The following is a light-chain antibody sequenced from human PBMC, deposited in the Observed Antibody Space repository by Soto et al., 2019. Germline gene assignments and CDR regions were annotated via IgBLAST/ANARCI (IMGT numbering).Light chain of an antibody. CDR3: MQALQTPPYT. CDR1: QSLLHSNGYSY. CDR2: LAN. J-gene: IGKJ2*01. Sequence: IVMTQSPLSLPVTPGESASISCRSSQSLLHSNGYSYLDWYLQKPGQSPQLLISLANYRASGVPDRFSGSGSGTDFTLKISRVEADDVGLYYCMQALQTPPYTFGQGTKLEIK. V-gene: IGKV2-28*01.